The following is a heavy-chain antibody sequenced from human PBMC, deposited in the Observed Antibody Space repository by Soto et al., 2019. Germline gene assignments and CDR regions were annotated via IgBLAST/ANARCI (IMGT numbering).Heavy chain of an antibody. J-gene: IGHJ2*01. V-gene: IGHV1-69*02. D-gene: IGHD2-21*01. CDR3: ARTCGGETQVEYWYFDL. CDR2: IIPILGIA. CDR1: GGTFSSYT. Sequence: QVQLVQSGAEVKKPGSSVKVSCKASGGTFSSYTISWVRQAPGQGLEWMGRIIPILGIANYAQKFQGRVTITADKSTSTAYMELSSLRSEDTAVYYCARTCGGETQVEYWYFDLWGRGTLVTVSS.